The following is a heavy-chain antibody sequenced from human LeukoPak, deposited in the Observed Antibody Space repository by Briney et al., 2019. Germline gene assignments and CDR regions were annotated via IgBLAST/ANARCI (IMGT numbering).Heavy chain of an antibody. CDR3: AVTYYDFWSGYPDY. J-gene: IGHJ4*02. D-gene: IGHD3-3*01. CDR1: GFTFSSYA. V-gene: IGHV3-23*01. Sequence: GGSPRLSCAASGFTFSSYAMSWVRQAPGKGLEWVSAISGSGGSTYYADSVKGRFTISRDNSKNTLYLQMNSLRAEDTAVYYCAVTYYDFWSGYPDYWGQGTLVTVSS. CDR2: ISGSGGST.